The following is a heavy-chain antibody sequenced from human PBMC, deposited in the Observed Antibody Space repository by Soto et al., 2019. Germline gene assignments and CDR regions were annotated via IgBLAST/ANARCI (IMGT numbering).Heavy chain of an antibody. CDR2: ISYDGSNK. D-gene: IGHD1-26*01. CDR1: GFTFSSYA. Sequence: PGGSLRLSGSASGFTFSSYAMPWVRQAPGKGLEWVAVISYDGSNKYYADSVKGRFTISRDNSKNTLYLQMNSLRAEDTAVYYCARDSGGYSGTYYYYGMDVWGQGTTVTVSS. V-gene: IGHV3-30-3*01. CDR3: ARDSGGYSGTYYYYGMDV. J-gene: IGHJ6*02.